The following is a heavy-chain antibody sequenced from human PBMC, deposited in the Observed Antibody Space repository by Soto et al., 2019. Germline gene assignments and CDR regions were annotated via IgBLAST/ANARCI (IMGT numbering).Heavy chain of an antibody. CDR2: ISAYNGNT. CDR1: GYSFTSCG. J-gene: IGHJ5*02. Sequence: ASVKVSCKTSGYSFTSCGRRWVRQAPGQGLEWMGWISAYNGNTNYAQNFQGRVTMTTDTSTSTAYMELRSLRSDDTAVYYCARGFSYDILTGYPGWFDPRGQGTLVTVSS. CDR3: ARGFSYDILTGYPGWFDP. D-gene: IGHD3-9*01. V-gene: IGHV1-18*01.